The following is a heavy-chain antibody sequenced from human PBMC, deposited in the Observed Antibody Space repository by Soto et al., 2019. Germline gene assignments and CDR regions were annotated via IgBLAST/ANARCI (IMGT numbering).Heavy chain of an antibody. V-gene: IGHV3-48*02. Sequence: LRLSCAASGLTFSTYGMNWVRQAPGKGLEWVSYISSSSSSKSYADSVKGRFTISRDNAKNSLYLQMNSLRDEDTAVYYCASLHYDFRSGYYSYFDYWGQGTLVTVSS. CDR3: ASLHYDFRSGYYSYFDY. J-gene: IGHJ4*02. D-gene: IGHD3-3*01. CDR2: ISSSSSSK. CDR1: GLTFSTYG.